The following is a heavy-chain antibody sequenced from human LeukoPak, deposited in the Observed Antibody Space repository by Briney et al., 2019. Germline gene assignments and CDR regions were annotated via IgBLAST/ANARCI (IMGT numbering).Heavy chain of an antibody. D-gene: IGHD6-13*01. CDR3: ARVYSSSWYYYYGMDV. Sequence: ASVKVSCKASGYTFTSYDINWVRQGTGQGLEWMGWMNPNSGNTGYAQKFQGRVTMTRNTSISTAYMELSSLRSEDTAVYYCARVYSSSWYYYYGMDVWGQGTTVTVSS. J-gene: IGHJ6*02. CDR1: GYTFTSYD. V-gene: IGHV1-8*02. CDR2: MNPNSGNT.